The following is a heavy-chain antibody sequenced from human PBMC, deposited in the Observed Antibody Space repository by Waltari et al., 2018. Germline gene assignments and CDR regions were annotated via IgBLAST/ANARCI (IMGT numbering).Heavy chain of an antibody. J-gene: IGHJ6*02. V-gene: IGHV1-69*01. CDR1: GGTFSSYA. Sequence: SGGTFSSYAISWVRQAPGQGLEWMGGIIPIFGTANYAQKFQGRVTITADESTSTAYMELSSLRSEDTAVYYCARDWEDIVLMVYAKPPVNYYYYGMDVWGQGTTVTVSS. D-gene: IGHD2-8*01. CDR2: IIPIFGTA. CDR3: ARDWEDIVLMVYAKPPVNYYYYGMDV.